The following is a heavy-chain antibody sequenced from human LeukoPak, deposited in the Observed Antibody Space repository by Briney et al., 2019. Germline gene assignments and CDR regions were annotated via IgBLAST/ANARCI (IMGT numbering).Heavy chain of an antibody. J-gene: IGHJ4*02. V-gene: IGHV3-7*01. CDR2: IKQDGSEK. CDR3: ARDVAGYSSSWYVNRLYYFDY. CDR1: GFTFSSYW. D-gene: IGHD6-13*01. Sequence: GGSLRLSCAASGFTFSSYWMSWVRQAPGKGLEWVANIKQDGSEKYYVDSVKGRFTISRDNAKNSLYLQMNSLRAEDTAVYYCARDVAGYSSSWYVNRLYYFDYWGQGTLVTVSS.